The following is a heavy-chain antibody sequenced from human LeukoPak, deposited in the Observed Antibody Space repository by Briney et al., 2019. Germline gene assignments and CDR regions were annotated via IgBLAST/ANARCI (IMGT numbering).Heavy chain of an antibody. CDR2: IYYSGST. CDR3: ARGEGYYYDSSGYHVSY. J-gene: IGHJ4*02. V-gene: IGHV4-39*07. D-gene: IGHD3-22*01. CDR1: GGSISSSSYY. Sequence: SETLSLTCTVSGGSISSSSYYWGWIRQPPGTGLEWIGSIYYSGSTYYNPSLKSRVTTSVDTSKNQFSLKLSSVTAADTAVYYCARGEGYYYDSSGYHVSYWGQGTLVTVSS.